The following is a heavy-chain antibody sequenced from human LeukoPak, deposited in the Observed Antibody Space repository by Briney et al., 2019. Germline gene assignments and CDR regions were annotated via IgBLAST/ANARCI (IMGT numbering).Heavy chain of an antibody. D-gene: IGHD6-6*01. V-gene: IGHV1-69*13. Sequence: ASVKVSCKASGGTFSSYAISWVRQAPGQGLEWMGGIIPIFGTVNYAQKFQGRVTITADESTSTAYMELSSLRSEDTAVYYCARDGGYSSSSGGFDYWGQGTLVTVSS. CDR2: IIPIFGTV. J-gene: IGHJ4*02. CDR1: GGTFSSYA. CDR3: ARDGGYSSSSGGFDY.